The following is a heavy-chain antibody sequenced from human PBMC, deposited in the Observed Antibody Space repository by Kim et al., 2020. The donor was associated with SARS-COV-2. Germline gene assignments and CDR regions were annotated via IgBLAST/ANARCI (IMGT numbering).Heavy chain of an antibody. D-gene: IGHD3-3*01. CDR2: INPNSGGT. Sequence: ASVKVSCKASGYTFTGYYMHWVRQAPGQGLEWMGWINPNSGGTNYAQKFQGRVTMTRDTSISTAYMELSRLRSDDTAVYYCASLYDFWSGYTSDYWGQGTLVTVSS. J-gene: IGHJ4*02. CDR3: ASLYDFWSGYTSDY. CDR1: GYTFTGYY. V-gene: IGHV1-2*02.